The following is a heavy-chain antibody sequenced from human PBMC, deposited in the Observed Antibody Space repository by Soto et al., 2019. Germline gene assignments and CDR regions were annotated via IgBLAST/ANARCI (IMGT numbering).Heavy chain of an antibody. Sequence: EVQLVESGRGLVQPGGSLRLSCAASGFTFSDHYMDWVRQAPGKGLKWVGRSRNKANSYSTEYAASVKGRFTISRDNAKNSLYLQMTSLRADDTAVYYCARPARECNSPGCANWGQGTLVTVSS. CDR3: ARPARECNSPGCAN. D-gene: IGHD2-2*01. J-gene: IGHJ4*02. CDR2: SRNKANSYST. V-gene: IGHV3-72*01. CDR1: GFTFSDHY.